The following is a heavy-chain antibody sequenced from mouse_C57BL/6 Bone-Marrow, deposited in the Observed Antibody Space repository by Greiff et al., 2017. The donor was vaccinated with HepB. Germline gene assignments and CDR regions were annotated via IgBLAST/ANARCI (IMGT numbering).Heavy chain of an antibody. V-gene: IGHV14-1*01. J-gene: IGHJ2*01. CDR1: GFNIKDYY. Sequence: EVKLVESGAELVRPGASVKLSCTASGFNIKDYYMHWVKQRPEQGLEWIGRIDPEDGDTEYAPKFQGKATMTADTSSNTAYRQLSSLTSEDTAVYYCTTWILRYPYYFDYWGQGTTLTVSS. D-gene: IGHD1-1*01. CDR2: IDPEDGDT. CDR3: TTWILRYPYYFDY.